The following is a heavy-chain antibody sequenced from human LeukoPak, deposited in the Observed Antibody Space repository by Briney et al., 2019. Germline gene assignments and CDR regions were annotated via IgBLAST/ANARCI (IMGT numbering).Heavy chain of an antibody. J-gene: IGHJ3*02. Sequence: GGSLRLSCAASGFTFSNYWMHWVRQAPGKGLEWVSRINTDGSSTSYADSVKGRFTISRDNSKNTLYLQMNSLRAEDTAVYYCARGGSYLSAFDIWGQGTMVTVSS. CDR2: INTDGSST. D-gene: IGHD1-26*01. CDR3: ARGGSYLSAFDI. V-gene: IGHV3-74*01. CDR1: GFTFSNYW.